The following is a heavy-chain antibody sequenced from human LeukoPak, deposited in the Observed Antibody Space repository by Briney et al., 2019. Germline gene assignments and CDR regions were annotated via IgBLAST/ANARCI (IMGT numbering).Heavy chain of an antibody. V-gene: IGHV3-21*01. J-gene: IGHJ3*02. CDR2: ISAGGSST. D-gene: IGHD6-19*01. Sequence: GGSLRLSCTASGFAFSNYGMNWVRQTPGKGLEWVSAISAGGSSTHYADSVKGRFTISRDNAKNSLYLQMNSLRAEDTAVYYCARSPIKAVAGTYSNNHAFDIWGQGTMVTVSS. CDR3: ARSPIKAVAGTYSNNHAFDI. CDR1: GFAFSNYG.